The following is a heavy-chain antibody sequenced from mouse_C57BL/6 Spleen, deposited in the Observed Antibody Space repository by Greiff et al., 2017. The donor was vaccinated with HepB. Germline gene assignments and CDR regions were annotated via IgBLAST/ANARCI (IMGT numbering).Heavy chain of an antibody. J-gene: IGHJ4*01. CDR3: TRVGYYYGSSYYAMDY. CDR1: GFTFSSYA. Sequence: DVKLVESGEGLVKPGGSLKLSCAASGFTFSSYAMSWVRQTPEKRLEWVAYISSGGDYIYYADTVKGRFTISRDNARNTLYLQMSSLKSEDTAMYYCTRVGYYYGSSYYAMDYWGQGTSVTVSS. D-gene: IGHD1-1*01. V-gene: IGHV5-9-1*02. CDR2: ISSGGDYI.